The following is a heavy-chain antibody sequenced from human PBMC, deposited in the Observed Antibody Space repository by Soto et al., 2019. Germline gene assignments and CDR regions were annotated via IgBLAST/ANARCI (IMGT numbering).Heavy chain of an antibody. CDR3: AKDVGRSGTNSRNNWFDP. Sequence: GGSLRLSCAASGFTFSSYAMSWVRQAPGKGLEWVSAISGSGGSTYYADSVKGRFTISRDNSKNTLYLQMNSLRAEDTAVYYCAKDVGRSGTNSRNNWFDPWGQGTLVTVSS. V-gene: IGHV3-23*01. CDR1: GFTFSSYA. CDR2: ISGSGGST. J-gene: IGHJ5*02. D-gene: IGHD3-10*01.